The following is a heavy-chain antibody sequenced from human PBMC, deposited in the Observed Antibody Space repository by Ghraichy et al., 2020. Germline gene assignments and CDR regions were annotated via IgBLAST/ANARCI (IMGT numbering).Heavy chain of an antibody. V-gene: IGHV4-59*01. CDR2: IYYSGTT. J-gene: IGHJ5*02. D-gene: IGHD3-22*01. CDR3: ARDFDSSGSANGFDP. Sequence: SETLSLTCTVSGGSISSYYWSWIRQPPGKGLEWIGYIYYSGTTNYNPCLKSRVTMSVDTSKNQFSLKLSSVTAADTAVYYCARDFDSSGSANGFDPWGQGTLVTVSS. CDR1: GGSISSYY.